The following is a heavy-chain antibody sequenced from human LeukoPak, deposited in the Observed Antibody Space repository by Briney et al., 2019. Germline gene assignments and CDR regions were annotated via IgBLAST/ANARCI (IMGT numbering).Heavy chain of an antibody. Sequence: PSGTLSLTCAVSGGSISTYNWWGWVRQPPGKGLEWIGEVFHSGSTNYNPSLKSRVTISVDTSKNQFSLKLSSVTAADTAVYYCARHDMYYYDSSGYYPRYWYFDLWGRGTLVTVSS. CDR3: ARHDMYYYDSSGYYPRYWYFDL. J-gene: IGHJ2*01. CDR1: GGSISTYNW. CDR2: VFHSGST. V-gene: IGHV4-4*02. D-gene: IGHD3-22*01.